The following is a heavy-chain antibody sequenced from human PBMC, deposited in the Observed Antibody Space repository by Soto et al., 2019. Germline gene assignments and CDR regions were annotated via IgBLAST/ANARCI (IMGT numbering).Heavy chain of an antibody. CDR1: GVSVISGGHY. D-gene: IGHD2-2*01. V-gene: IGHV4-31*03. CDR3: AIDSVAPVDTRSFHF. Sequence: PTETLSITCSVSGVSVISGGHYWNWIRQFPGKGLEWIGYIYHSGGGYYNPSLKSRASMSVDTSKNEFSLRLASVTAADTAVYFCAIDSVAPVDTRSFHFWGQGVLVTGS. CDR2: IYHSGGG. J-gene: IGHJ4*02.